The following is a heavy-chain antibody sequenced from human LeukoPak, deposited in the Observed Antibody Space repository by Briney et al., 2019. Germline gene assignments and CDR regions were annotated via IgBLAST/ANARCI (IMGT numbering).Heavy chain of an antibody. D-gene: IGHD3-16*01. CDR3: ARPHDPYIWGSYCFDY. Sequence: GASVKVSCKASGYTFTGYYIHWVRQAPGQGLEWMGWINPNSGGTHYAQKFQGRVTMTRDTSISTAYMELSRLRSDDTAVYYCARPHDPYIWGSYCFDYWAREPWSPSPQ. V-gene: IGHV1-2*02. CDR1: GYTFTGYY. J-gene: IGHJ4*02. CDR2: INPNSGGT.